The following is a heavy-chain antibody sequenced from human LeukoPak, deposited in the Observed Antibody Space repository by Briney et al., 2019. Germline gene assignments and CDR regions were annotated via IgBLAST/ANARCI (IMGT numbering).Heavy chain of an antibody. CDR2: ISAYNGNT. Sequence: GASVKVSCKASGYSFTGYYIQWVRQAPGQGLEWMGWISAYNGNTNYAQKLQGRVTMTTDTSTSTAYMELRSLRSDDTAVYYCARDPTTVTSYYYYYMDVWGKGTTVTISS. CDR1: GYSFTGYY. V-gene: IGHV1-18*04. J-gene: IGHJ6*03. D-gene: IGHD4-17*01. CDR3: ARDPTTVTSYYYYYMDV.